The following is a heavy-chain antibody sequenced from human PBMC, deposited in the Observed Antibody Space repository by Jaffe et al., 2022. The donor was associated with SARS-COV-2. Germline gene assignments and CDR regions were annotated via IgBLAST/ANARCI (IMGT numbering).Heavy chain of an antibody. V-gene: IGHV4-61*02. J-gene: IGHJ4*02. Sequence: QVQLQESGPGLVKPSQTLSLTCTVSGGSISSGSYYWSWIRQPAGKGLEWIGRIYTSGSTNYNPSLKSRVTISVDTSKNQFSLKLSSVTAADTAVYYCARVGIAAAGDYWGQGTLVTVSS. CDR1: GGSISSGSYY. D-gene: IGHD6-13*01. CDR3: ARVGIAAAGDY. CDR2: IYTSGST.